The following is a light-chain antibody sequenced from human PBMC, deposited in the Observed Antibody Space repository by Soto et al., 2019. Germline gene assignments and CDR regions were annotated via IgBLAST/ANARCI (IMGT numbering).Light chain of an antibody. Sequence: EIVLTQSPATLSLSPGERATLSCRASQTVSSYLAWYQQKPGQAPRLLIYDASNRAPGIPARFSGSGSGTAFTLTISRLEPDDFEVYYCQQRSNWFTFGGGTKVEIK. J-gene: IGKJ4*01. CDR1: QTVSSY. V-gene: IGKV3-11*01. CDR3: QQRSNWFT. CDR2: DAS.